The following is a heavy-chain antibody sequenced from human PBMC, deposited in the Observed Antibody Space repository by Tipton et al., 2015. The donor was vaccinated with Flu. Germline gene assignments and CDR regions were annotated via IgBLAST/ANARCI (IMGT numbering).Heavy chain of an antibody. V-gene: IGHV4-61*01. CDR2: IYYRGYT. Sequence: GLMKPSETLSLTCTVSGGSVSSGSYYWSWIRQPPGKGLEWIGHIYYRGYTNYNPSLKSRVTISVDTSKNQFSLKLSSVTAADTAVYYCARVRAGTYYYGMDVWGQGTTVTVSS. CDR3: ARVRAGTYYYGMDV. CDR1: GGSVSSGSYY. J-gene: IGHJ6*02. D-gene: IGHD1-1*01.